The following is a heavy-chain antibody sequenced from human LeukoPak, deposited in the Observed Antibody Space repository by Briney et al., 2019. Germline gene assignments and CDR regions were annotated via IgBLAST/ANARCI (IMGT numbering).Heavy chain of an antibody. D-gene: IGHD2-2*01. J-gene: IGHJ5*02. V-gene: IGHV3-23*01. CDR2: ISGSDCST. CDR1: GFTFSSYA. Sequence: GGSLRLSCAASGFTFSSYAMSWVRQAPGKGLEWVSGISGSDCSTNYADSVKGRFTISRENSKNTLYLQMNSLRAEDTAVYYCARDGGDRVVPSAPFDPWGQGTLVTVSS. CDR3: ARDGGDRVVPSAPFDP.